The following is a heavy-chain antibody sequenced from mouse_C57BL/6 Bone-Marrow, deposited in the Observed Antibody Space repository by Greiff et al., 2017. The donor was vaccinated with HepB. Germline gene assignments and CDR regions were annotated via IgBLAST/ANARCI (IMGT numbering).Heavy chain of an antibody. V-gene: IGHV2-2*01. D-gene: IGHD2-3*01. J-gene: IGHJ2*01. CDR2: IWSGGST. CDR3: ARHDGYYGCYYFDY. CDR1: GFSLTSYG. Sequence: QVQLQQSGPGLVQPSQSLSITCTVSGFSLTSYGVHWVRQSPGKGLEWLGVIWSGGSTDYNAAFISRLSISKDNSKSQVFFKMNSLQADDTAIYYCARHDGYYGCYYFDYWGQGTTLTVSS.